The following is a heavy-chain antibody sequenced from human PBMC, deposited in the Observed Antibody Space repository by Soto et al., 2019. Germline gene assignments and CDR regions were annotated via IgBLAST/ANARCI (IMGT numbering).Heavy chain of an antibody. J-gene: IGHJ6*02. V-gene: IGHV1-18*01. CDR2: ISPYTGNT. Sequence: GASVKVSCKASGYIFVNYGIAWVRQDPGQGLEWMGWISPYTGNTHSATKIQGRLTMTTDTSTSTAYMDLGSLTSDDTAVYYCVMVDNYVTPTPQDVWGQGTTVTVSS. D-gene: IGHD3-16*01. CDR3: VMVDNYVTPTPQDV. CDR1: GYIFVNYG.